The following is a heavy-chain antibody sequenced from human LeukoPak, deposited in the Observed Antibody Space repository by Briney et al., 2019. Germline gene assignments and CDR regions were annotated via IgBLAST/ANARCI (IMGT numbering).Heavy chain of an antibody. D-gene: IGHD6-19*01. CDR3: ARASSGWFTVDY. CDR2: IYHSGST. CDR1: GYSISSGYY. V-gene: IGHV4-38-2*02. J-gene: IGHJ4*02. Sequence: SETLSLTCTVSGYSISSGYYWGWMRQPPGKGLEWIGSIYHSGSTYYNPSLKSRVTISVDTSKNQFSLKLSSVTAADTAVYYCARASSGWFTVDYWGQGTLVTVSS.